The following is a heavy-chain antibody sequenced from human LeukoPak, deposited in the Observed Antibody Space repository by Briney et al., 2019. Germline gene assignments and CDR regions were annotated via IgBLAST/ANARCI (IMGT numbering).Heavy chain of an antibody. Sequence: GRSLRLSCAASGFTFSSYAMHWVRQAPGKGLDWVAVISYDGSNKYYADSVKGRFTISRDNSKNTLYLQMNSLRAEDTAVYYCAKGQFTSSWYSTYYYYAMDVWGQGTTVIVSS. D-gene: IGHD6-13*01. CDR2: ISYDGSNK. CDR1: GFTFSSYA. V-gene: IGHV3-30*18. CDR3: AKGQFTSSWYSTYYYYAMDV. J-gene: IGHJ6*02.